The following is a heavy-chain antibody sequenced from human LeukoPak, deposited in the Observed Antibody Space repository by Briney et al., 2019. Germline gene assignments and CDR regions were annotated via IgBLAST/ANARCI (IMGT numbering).Heavy chain of an antibody. CDR1: GGTFSSYA. D-gene: IGHD3-9*01. V-gene: IGHV1-8*02. CDR2: MNPKSDT. J-gene: IGHJ4*02. CDR3: ARAHTDYNILTGYYEFDY. Sequence: GASVEVSCKASGGTFSSYAISWVRQAPGQGLEWMGWMNPKSDTGHAQKFQGRVTMTRNTSISTVYMELSSLRSEDTAVYYCARAHTDYNILTGYYEFDYWGQGTLVTVSS.